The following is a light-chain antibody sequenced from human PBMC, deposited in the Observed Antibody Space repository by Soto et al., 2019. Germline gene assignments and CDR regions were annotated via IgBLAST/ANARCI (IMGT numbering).Light chain of an antibody. CDR1: SSNIGAGYD. Sequence: QSALTQPPSVSGAPGQRVTISCSGTSSNIGAGYDVHWYHQVPGTAPKLLIYGNNNRPSGVPDRFSGSRYGTSASLAITGLQAEDEADYYCKSFDTNLRGSVFGGGTQLTVL. CDR2: GNN. CDR3: KSFDTNLRGSV. V-gene: IGLV1-40*01. J-gene: IGLJ3*02.